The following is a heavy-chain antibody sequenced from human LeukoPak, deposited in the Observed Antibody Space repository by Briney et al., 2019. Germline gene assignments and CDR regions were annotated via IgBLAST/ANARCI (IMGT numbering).Heavy chain of an antibody. CDR3: ARDAGGCSSTSCYQRYYYYYGMDV. V-gene: IGHV1-69*06. J-gene: IGHJ6*04. CDR2: IIPIFGTA. CDR1: GGTFSSYA. Sequence: ASVKVSCKASGGTFSSYAISWVRQAPGQGLEWMGGIIPIFGTANYAQKFQGGVTITADKSTSTAYMELSSLRSEDTAVYYCARDAGGCSSTSCYQRYYYYYGMDVWGKGTTVTVSS. D-gene: IGHD2-2*01.